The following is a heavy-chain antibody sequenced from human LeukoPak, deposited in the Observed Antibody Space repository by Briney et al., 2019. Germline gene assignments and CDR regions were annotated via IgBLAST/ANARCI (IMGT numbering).Heavy chain of an antibody. Sequence: ASVKVSCKASGYTFTGYYMHWVRQAPGQGLEWMGWINPNSGGTKYAQKFQGRVTMTRDTSISTAYMELSRLRSDDTAVYYCARVTTRMVGGYYYYYGMDVWGQGTTVTVSS. V-gene: IGHV1-2*02. CDR2: INPNSGGT. D-gene: IGHD3-10*01. CDR1: GYTFTGYY. J-gene: IGHJ6*02. CDR3: ARVTTRMVGGYYYYYGMDV.